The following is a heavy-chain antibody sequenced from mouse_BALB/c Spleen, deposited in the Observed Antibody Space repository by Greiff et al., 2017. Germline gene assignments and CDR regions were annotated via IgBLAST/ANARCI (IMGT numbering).Heavy chain of an antibody. V-gene: IGHV2-9-2*01. CDR3: VRDYYYGSPWFAY. D-gene: IGHD1-1*01. CDR2: IWTGGGT. J-gene: IGHJ3*01. Sequence: VQLVESGPGLVAPSQSLSITCTVSGFSLTSYDISWIRQPPGKGLEWLGVIWTGGGTNYNSAFMSRLSISKDNSKSQVFLKMNSLQTDDTAIYYCVRDYYYGSPWFAYWGQGTLVTVSA. CDR1: GFSLTSYD.